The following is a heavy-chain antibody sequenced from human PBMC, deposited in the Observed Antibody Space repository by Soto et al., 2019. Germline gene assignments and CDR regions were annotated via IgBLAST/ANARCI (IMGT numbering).Heavy chain of an antibody. J-gene: IGHJ4*02. Sequence: SVTLSLTCSVSGNSIRNYYWSWVRQPPGKSLEWIGYIYYSGTTNYNPSLKSRVTLSIDTPKNRFSLELRSVTAADTAVYYCATSYDLKIFPFDLWGQGILVTVSS. D-gene: IGHD5-12*01. CDR2: IYYSGTT. CDR1: GNSIRNYY. CDR3: ATSYDLKIFPFDL. V-gene: IGHV4-59*01.